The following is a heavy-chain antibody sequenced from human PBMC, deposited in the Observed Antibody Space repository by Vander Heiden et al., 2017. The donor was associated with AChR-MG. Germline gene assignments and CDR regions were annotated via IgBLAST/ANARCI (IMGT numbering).Heavy chain of an antibody. CDR1: GGSFSGYY. J-gene: IGHJ6*02. CDR2: INHSGST. V-gene: IGHV4-34*01. CDR3: ARVGCSSTSCYTDGDYYYGMDV. Sequence: QVQLQQWGAGLLKPSETLSLTCAVYGGSFSGYYWSWIRQPPGKGLEWIGEINHSGSTNYNPSLKSRVTISVDTSKNQFSLKLSSVTAADTAVYYCARVGCSSTSCYTDGDYYYGMDVWGQGTTVTVSS. D-gene: IGHD2-2*02.